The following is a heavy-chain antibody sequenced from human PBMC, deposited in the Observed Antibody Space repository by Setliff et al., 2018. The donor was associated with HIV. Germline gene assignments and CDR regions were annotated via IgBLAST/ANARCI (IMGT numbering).Heavy chain of an antibody. V-gene: IGHV4-59*01. J-gene: IGHJ4*02. CDR3: AEGRDEYKTGY. CDR2: IHFSGST. Sequence: GSLRLSCAASGFTFSTYSMNWVRQPPGKGLEWIGNIHFSGSTYYNPSLKSRVTMSLDTSKNQFSLKVSSVTAADTAVYYCAEGRDEYKTGYWGQGTL. CDR1: GFTFSTYS. D-gene: IGHD1-1*01.